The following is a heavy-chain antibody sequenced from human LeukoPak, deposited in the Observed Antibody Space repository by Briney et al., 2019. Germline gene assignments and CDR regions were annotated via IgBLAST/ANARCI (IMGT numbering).Heavy chain of an antibody. V-gene: IGHV3-33*01. D-gene: IGHD3-22*01. CDR2: ISHDVSYK. CDR3: ARDITDSSGITWFDP. Sequence: GGSLRLSCAASGFTFSGYGMHWVRQAPGKGLEWVAVISHDVSYKYYADSVKGRFTISRDNSKNTMFLQMNSLRAEDTAVYYSARDITDSSGITWFDPWGQGTLVTVSS. J-gene: IGHJ5*02. CDR1: GFTFSGYG.